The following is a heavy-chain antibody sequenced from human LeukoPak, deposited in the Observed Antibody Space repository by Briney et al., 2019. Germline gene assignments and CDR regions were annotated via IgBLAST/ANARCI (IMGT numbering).Heavy chain of an antibody. D-gene: IGHD4-11*01. CDR3: ATRVTATVDY. CDR2: ISSSSSTI. CDR1: GFTFSSYS. J-gene: IGHJ4*02. Sequence: GGSLTLSCAASGFTFSSYSMNWVGQAPGKGLEWVSYISSSSSTIYYADSVKGRFTISRDNSKNILYLQMNSLRAEDTAVYYCATRVTATVDYWGQGTLVTVSS. V-gene: IGHV3-48*01.